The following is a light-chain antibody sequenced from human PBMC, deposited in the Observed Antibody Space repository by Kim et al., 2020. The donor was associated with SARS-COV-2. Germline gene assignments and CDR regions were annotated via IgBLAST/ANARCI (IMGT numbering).Light chain of an antibody. CDR1: QSVSSSY. CDR2: STA. CDR3: QQYGSLIT. Sequence: LSPGERATLSCRASQSVSSSYVAWYQQKPGQAPRLLIYSTASRATGIPDRVSGSGSGTDFTLTISRLEPEDSAVYYCQQYGSLITFGQGTRLEIK. J-gene: IGKJ5*01. V-gene: IGKV3-20*01.